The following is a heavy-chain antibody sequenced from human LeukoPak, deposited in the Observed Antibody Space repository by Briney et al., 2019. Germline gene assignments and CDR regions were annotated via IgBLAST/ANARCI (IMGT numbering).Heavy chain of an antibody. Sequence: ASVKVSCKASGYTFTGYYMHWVRQAPGQGLEWMGWINPNSGGTNYAQKFQGRVTMTRDTSISTAYMELSRLRSDDTAVYYCARESPPITMIPAHFQHWGQGTLVTVSS. CDR1: GYTFTGYY. CDR2: INPNSGGT. CDR3: ARESPPITMIPAHFQH. J-gene: IGHJ1*01. V-gene: IGHV1-2*02. D-gene: IGHD3-22*01.